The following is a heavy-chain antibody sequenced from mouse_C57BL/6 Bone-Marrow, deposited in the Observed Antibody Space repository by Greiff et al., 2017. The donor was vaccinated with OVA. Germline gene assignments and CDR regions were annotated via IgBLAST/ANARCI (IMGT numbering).Heavy chain of an antibody. Sequence: VQLQQSGAELVRPGSSVKLSCKASGYTFTSYWMDWVKQRPGQGLEWIGNIYPSDSETHYNQKFKDKATLTVDKSSSTAYMQLSSLTSEDSAVYYCARPTVVAHWYFDVWGTGTTVTVSS. CDR1: GYTFTSYW. D-gene: IGHD1-1*01. J-gene: IGHJ1*03. CDR3: ARPTVVAHWYFDV. V-gene: IGHV1-61*01. CDR2: IYPSDSET.